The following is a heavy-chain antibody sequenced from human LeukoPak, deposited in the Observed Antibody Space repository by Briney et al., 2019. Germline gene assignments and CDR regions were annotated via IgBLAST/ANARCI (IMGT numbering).Heavy chain of an antibody. CDR2: IYPNSGGT. CDR1: GYTFTGYY. Sequence: ASVKVSCEASGYTFTGYYMHWVRQAPGQGLEWMGWIYPNSGGTNYAQKFQGRVTMTRDTSISTAYMELSRLRSDDTAVYYCARLFPSWYYGMDVWGQGTTVTVSS. D-gene: IGHD3-10*02. CDR3: ARLFPSWYYGMDV. V-gene: IGHV1-2*02. J-gene: IGHJ6*02.